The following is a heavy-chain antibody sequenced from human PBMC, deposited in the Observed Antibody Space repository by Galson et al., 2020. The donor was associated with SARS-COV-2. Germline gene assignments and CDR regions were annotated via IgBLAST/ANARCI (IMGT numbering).Heavy chain of an antibody. D-gene: IGHD1-26*01. V-gene: IGHV3-9*01. J-gene: IGHJ6*02. CDR1: GFTFDDYA. Sequence: GGSLRLSCAASGFTFDDYAMHWVRKAPGKGLEWVSGISWNSGSIGYADSVKGRFTISRDNAKNSLYLQMNSLRAEDTALYYCAKDIRYGSRYYYGMDVWGQGTTVTVSS. CDR3: AKDIRYGSRYYYGMDV. CDR2: ISWNSGSI.